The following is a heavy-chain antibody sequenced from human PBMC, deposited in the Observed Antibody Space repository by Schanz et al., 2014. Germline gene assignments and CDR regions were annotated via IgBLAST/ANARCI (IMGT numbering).Heavy chain of an antibody. Sequence: EVQLVESGGGLVQPGGSLRLSCAASGFTFSTSTMHWVRQARGKGLEWVSAMNESHSTIYYADSVRGRFTISRDNAENTLFLQMNSLRAEDTAVYYCARKVVATIGGYYDNWGQGTLVIVSS. V-gene: IGHV3-23*04. D-gene: IGHD5-12*01. CDR1: GFTFSTST. CDR2: MNESHSTI. J-gene: IGHJ4*02. CDR3: ARKVVATIGGYYDN.